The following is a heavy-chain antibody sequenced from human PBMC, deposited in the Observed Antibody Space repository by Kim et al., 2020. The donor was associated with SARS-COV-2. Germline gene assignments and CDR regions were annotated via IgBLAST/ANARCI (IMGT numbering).Heavy chain of an antibody. CDR1: GYRFSNYW. J-gene: IGHJ5*02. CDR2: VYPGDSDN. Sequence: GESLKISCKGSGYRFSNYWIGWVRQMPGKGLEWMGIVYPGDSDNRHSPSFQGQVTFSADKSIATAYLQWSSLKASDTAMYYCARLSYYNNSRNWFDAWGQGTLVTVSS. V-gene: IGHV5-51*01. CDR3: ARLSYYNNSRNWFDA. D-gene: IGHD3-10*01.